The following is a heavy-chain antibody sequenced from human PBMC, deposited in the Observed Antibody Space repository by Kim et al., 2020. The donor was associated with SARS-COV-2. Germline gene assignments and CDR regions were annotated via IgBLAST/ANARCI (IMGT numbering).Heavy chain of an antibody. Sequence: GGSLRLSCAASGFTFSTSWMHWVRQTPGRGPVGVSHIDSDGRSTTYAASVKGRFTISRDNAKTTRYLQMNSLRAWDTAFYYCGRSSARLDVWGQGTTVTV. CDR2: IDSDGRST. CDR3: GRSSARLDV. V-gene: IGHV3-74*01. J-gene: IGHJ6*02. CDR1: GFTFSTSW. D-gene: IGHD3-10*01.